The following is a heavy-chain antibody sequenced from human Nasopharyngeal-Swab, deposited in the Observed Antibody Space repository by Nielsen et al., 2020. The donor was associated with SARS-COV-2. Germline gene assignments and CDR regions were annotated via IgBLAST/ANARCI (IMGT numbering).Heavy chain of an antibody. CDR2: ISSSGSTI. Sequence: SYAGSGLPFSDYYMSWIRQAPGKGLEWVSYISSSGSTIYYADSVKGRFTISRDNAKNSLYLQMNSLRAEDTAVYYCAREFPAGTRANYWGQGTLVTVSS. V-gene: IGHV3-11*01. J-gene: IGHJ4*02. CDR1: GLPFSDYY. CDR3: AREFPAGTRANY. D-gene: IGHD6-13*01.